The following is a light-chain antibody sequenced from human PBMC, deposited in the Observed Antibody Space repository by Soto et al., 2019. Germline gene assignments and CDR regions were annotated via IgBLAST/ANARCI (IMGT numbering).Light chain of an antibody. CDR3: LQDDDYPRT. CDR2: GAS. CDR1: EDIGSE. J-gene: IGKJ1*01. Sequence: AIQMTQSPSSLSASVGDRLIITCRASEDIGSELGWYQHRPGTAPKLLIYGASRLESGVPSRVSASGSGTYFTLVINNMQPEDCATYYCLQDDDYPRTFGQGTKVEL. V-gene: IGKV1-6*02.